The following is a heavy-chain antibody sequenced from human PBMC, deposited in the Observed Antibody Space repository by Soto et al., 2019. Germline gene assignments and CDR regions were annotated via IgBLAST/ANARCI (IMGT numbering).Heavy chain of an antibody. J-gene: IGHJ4*02. V-gene: IGHV3-30-3*01. D-gene: IGHD2-15*01. Sequence: VQLVESGGGVVQPGRSLRLSCAASGFTFSSYAMHWVRQAPGKGLAWVAVISYDGSNKYYADSVQGRFTISRDNSKNTMYLQMNSLRAADTALYYCARAADDIVVVVDATHYHFDYCGQGTLVTVSS. CDR2: ISYDGSNK. CDR1: GFTFSSYA. CDR3: ARAADDIVVVVDATHYHFDY.